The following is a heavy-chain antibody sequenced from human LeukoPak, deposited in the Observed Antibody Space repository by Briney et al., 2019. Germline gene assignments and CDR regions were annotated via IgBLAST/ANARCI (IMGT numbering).Heavy chain of an antibody. Sequence: SETLSLTCTVSGGTMIKYYWNWIRQPPGKGLECIGYIYYGGSTTKYNPSLKSRVTISIDTSKNQLSLKLNSVTAADTAVYYCARTDILTGYASTHFDYWGQGTLVTVSS. CDR2: IYYGGSTT. V-gene: IGHV4-59*01. CDR1: GGTMIKYY. D-gene: IGHD3-9*01. CDR3: ARTDILTGYASTHFDY. J-gene: IGHJ4*02.